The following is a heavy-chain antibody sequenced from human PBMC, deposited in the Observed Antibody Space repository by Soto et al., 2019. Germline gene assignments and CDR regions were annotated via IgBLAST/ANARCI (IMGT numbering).Heavy chain of an antibody. CDR1: GFTSSGYS. V-gene: IGHV3-21*01. J-gene: IGHJ6*02. CDR3: ARGFRNGFNV. D-gene: IGHD2-8*01. Sequence: ESGGGLVKPGGSLRLSCVASGFTSSGYSINWVRQAPGKGLEWVSYISGPSIYIYYADSVKGRFTISRDNAKSAVYLQMNSLRAEDTAVYYCARGFRNGFNVWGQGTTVSVSS. CDR2: ISGPSIYI.